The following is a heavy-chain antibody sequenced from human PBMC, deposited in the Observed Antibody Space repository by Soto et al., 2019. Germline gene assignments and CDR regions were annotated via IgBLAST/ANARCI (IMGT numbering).Heavy chain of an antibody. V-gene: IGHV1-69*06. J-gene: IGHJ5*02. CDR1: GGTFSSYA. CDR2: IIPIFGTA. CDR3: ARDIVVVQDAMGHWLDP. Sequence: SVKVSCKASGGTFSSYAISWVRQAPGQGLEWMGGIIPIFGTANYAQKFQGRVTITAEKSTSTAYMELSSLRSEDTAVYYCARDIVVVQDAMGHWLDPWGQGNLLTVS. D-gene: IGHD2-2*01.